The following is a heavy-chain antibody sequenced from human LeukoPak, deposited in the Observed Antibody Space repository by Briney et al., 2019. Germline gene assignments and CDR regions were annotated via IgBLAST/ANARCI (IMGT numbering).Heavy chain of an antibody. Sequence: PGGSLRLSCAASGFTFSGSAMHWVRQASGKGLEWVGRIRSKANSYATVYAASVKGRFTISRDDSKNTLYLQMNSLKTEDTAVYYCTTRSGSGNTYWGQGTLVTVSS. CDR2: IRSKANSYAT. V-gene: IGHV3-73*01. CDR1: GFTFSGSA. CDR3: TTRSGSGNTY. D-gene: IGHD6-19*01. J-gene: IGHJ4*02.